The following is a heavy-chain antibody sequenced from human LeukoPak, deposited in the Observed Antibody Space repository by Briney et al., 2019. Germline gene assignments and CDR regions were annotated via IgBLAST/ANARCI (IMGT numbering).Heavy chain of an antibody. V-gene: IGHV3-74*01. CDR3: ARAGGAYCGGDCYSDY. D-gene: IGHD2-21*02. CDR2: INTDGSST. J-gene: IGHJ4*02. Sequence: GGSLRLSCAASGFTFSSYWMHWVRQAPGKGLVWVSRINTDGSSTSYADSVKGRFTISRDNAKNTLYLQMNSLRAEDTAVYYCARAGGAYCGGDCYSDYWGQGTLVTVSS. CDR1: GFTFSSYW.